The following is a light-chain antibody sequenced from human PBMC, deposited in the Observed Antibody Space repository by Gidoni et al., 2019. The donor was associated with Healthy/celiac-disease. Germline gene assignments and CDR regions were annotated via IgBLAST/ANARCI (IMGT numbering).Light chain of an antibody. CDR2: SNN. CDR3: AAWDDSLNGPV. Sequence: QSVLTQPPSASGTPGQRVTIPCSGGSSNIGSNTVNWYQQLPGTAPKLLIYSNNQRPSGVPDRFSGSKSGTSASLAISGLQSEDEADYYCAAWDDSLNGPVFGGGTKLTVL. V-gene: IGLV1-44*01. CDR1: SSNIGSNT. J-gene: IGLJ3*02.